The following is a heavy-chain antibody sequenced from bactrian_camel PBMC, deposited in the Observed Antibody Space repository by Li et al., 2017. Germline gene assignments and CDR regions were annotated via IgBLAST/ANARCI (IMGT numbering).Heavy chain of an antibody. D-gene: IGHD6*01. CDR1: GFTSSTYA. CDR2: INSGGGST. CDR3: AAALQRFTVVGDRDKY. J-gene: IGHJ4*01. V-gene: IGHV3S31*01. Sequence: VQLVESGGGLVQPGGSLRLSCAASGFTSSTYAMNWVRQAPGKGFEWVSAINSGGGSTYYADSVKDRFTISRDNAKNTLYLQMNSLKPEDTAVYYCAAALQRFTVVGDRDKYWGQGTQVTVS.